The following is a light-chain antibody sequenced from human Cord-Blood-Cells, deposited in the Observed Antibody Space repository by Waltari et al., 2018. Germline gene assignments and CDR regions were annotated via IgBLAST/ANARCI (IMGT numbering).Light chain of an antibody. V-gene: IGLV2-14*01. CDR2: EVS. Sequence: QSALTHPAPVSGFPGQPITITCPGTSCEVGVYNFVSCCQQHPGKARKLMIYEVSNRPSWVSDRFSGSKSGNTASRTSSGLQAEDEADYYCGSYTSSSTYIFGTGTKVTVL. J-gene: IGLJ1*01. CDR1: SCEVGVYNF. CDR3: GSYTSSSTYI.